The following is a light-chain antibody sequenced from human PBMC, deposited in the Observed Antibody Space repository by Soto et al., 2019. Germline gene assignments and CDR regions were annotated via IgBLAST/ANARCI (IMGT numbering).Light chain of an antibody. CDR3: QQYNSYPYT. CDR1: QSISSW. J-gene: IGKJ2*01. V-gene: IGKV1-5*03. CDR2: KAS. Sequence: DIQVTQSPSTLSASVGDRVTITCRASQSISSWLAWYQQKPGKAPKLLIYKASSLESGVPSRFSGSGSGTEFTLTISSLQPDDFATYYCQQYNSYPYTFGQGTKVDIK.